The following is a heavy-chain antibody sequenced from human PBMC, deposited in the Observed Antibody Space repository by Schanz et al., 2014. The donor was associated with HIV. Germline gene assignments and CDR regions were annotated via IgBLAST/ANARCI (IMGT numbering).Heavy chain of an antibody. J-gene: IGHJ6*02. CDR3: ARGRYFDWLSFGGGSSVYGLDV. V-gene: IGHV1-2*02. CDR1: GYTFIDYY. D-gene: IGHD3-9*01. CDR2: INPNSGGT. Sequence: VQLVQSGAEVKEPGASVKVSCKASGYTFIDYYVHWVRQAPGQGLEWMGWINPNSGGTNYAQKLQGRVTLTRDTSISTAYMELSRLRSDDTAVYYCARGRYFDWLSFGGGSSVYGLDVWGQGTTVTVSS.